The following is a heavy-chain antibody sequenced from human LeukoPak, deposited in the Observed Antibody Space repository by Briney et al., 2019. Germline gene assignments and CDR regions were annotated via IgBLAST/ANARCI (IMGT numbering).Heavy chain of an antibody. Sequence: ASVKVSCKASGYTFTSYAMNWVRQAPGQGLEWMGWINAGNGYTKYSPTFQGRVTISRDTSASTVYMELSSLRSEDTAVYYCAGDRGAVAGNFDLWGQGTLVTVSS. D-gene: IGHD6-19*01. CDR2: INAGNGYT. J-gene: IGHJ4*02. CDR3: AGDRGAVAGNFDL. CDR1: GYTFTSYA. V-gene: IGHV1-3*01.